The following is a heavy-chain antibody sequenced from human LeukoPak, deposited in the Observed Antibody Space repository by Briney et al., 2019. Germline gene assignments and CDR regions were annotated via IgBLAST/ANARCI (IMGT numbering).Heavy chain of an antibody. CDR3: AKVLSGVDAFDI. CDR1: GFTFSDYY. Sequence: GGSLRLSCAASGFTFSDYYMSWIRQAPGKGLEWVSYISNSGTTIYYADSVKGRFTISRDNAKNSLYLQMNSLRAEDTALYYCAKVLSGVDAFDIWGQGTMVTVSS. V-gene: IGHV3-11*01. CDR2: ISNSGTTI. D-gene: IGHD6-25*01. J-gene: IGHJ3*02.